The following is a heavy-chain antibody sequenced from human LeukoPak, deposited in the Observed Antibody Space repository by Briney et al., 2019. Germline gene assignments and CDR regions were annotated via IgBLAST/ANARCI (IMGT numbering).Heavy chain of an antibody. J-gene: IGHJ6*03. D-gene: IGHD1-26*01. Sequence: ASVKVSCKVSGFKFIDYYMHWVQQAPGKGLEWMGPVDPEGGETRFAEKFQGRVTITADTSTDTAYMELSSLRSEDTAVYYCATRGEPGDNTHDYYYYMDVWGKGTSVTVSS. CDR3: ATRGEPGDNTHDYYYYMDV. CDR1: GFKFIDYY. V-gene: IGHV1-69-2*01. CDR2: VDPEGGET.